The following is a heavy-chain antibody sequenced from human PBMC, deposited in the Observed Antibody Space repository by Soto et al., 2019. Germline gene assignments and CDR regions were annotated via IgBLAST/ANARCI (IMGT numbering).Heavy chain of an antibody. CDR2: ISGSGGST. CDR1: GFTFDDYA. CDR3: AKDLRDGSGSYSSFDY. J-gene: IGHJ4*02. Sequence: EVQLVESGGGLVQPGRSLRLSCAASGFTFDDYAMHWVRQVPGKGLEWVSAISGSGGSTYYADSVKGRFTISRDNSKNTLYLQMNSLRAEDTAVYYCAKDLRDGSGSYSSFDYWGQGTLVTVSS. D-gene: IGHD3-10*01. V-gene: IGHV3-23*04.